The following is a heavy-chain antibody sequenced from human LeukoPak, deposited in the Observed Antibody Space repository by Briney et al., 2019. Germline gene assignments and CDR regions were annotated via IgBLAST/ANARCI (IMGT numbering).Heavy chain of an antibody. Sequence: SSQTLSLTCTVSGGTINSGEHYWGWIRQTPGKGLEWIGYIYHNGRTYSNPSFKSRLDLSVDTSKNQFSLKLSSVTAADTAVYYCARGWVIFDYWGQGTLVTVSS. CDR3: ARGWVIFDY. J-gene: IGHJ4*02. D-gene: IGHD2-21*01. V-gene: IGHV4-30-4*08. CDR2: IYHNGRT. CDR1: GGTINSGEHY.